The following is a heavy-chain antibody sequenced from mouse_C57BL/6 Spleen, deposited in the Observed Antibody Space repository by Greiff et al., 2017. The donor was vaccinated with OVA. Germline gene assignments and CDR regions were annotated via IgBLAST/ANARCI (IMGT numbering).Heavy chain of an antibody. J-gene: IGHJ4*01. CDR2: IYPGSGNT. V-gene: IGHV1-76*01. Sequence: QVQLQQSGAELVRPGASVKLSCKASGYTFTDYYINWVKQRPGQGLEWIARIYPGSGNTYYNEKFKGKATLTAEKSSSTAYMQLSSLTSEDSAVYFCARSYYYGSSTPPAYWGQGTSVTVSS. D-gene: IGHD1-1*01. CDR3: ARSYYYGSSTPPAY. CDR1: GYTFTDYY.